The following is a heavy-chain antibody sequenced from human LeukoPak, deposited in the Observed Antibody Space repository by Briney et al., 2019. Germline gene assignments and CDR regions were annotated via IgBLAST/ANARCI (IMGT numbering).Heavy chain of an antibody. J-gene: IGHJ4*02. CDR3: ARVDVVVPAAFDY. CDR1: GFTFSSYA. D-gene: IGHD2-2*01. V-gene: IGHV3-30*04. CDR2: ISYDGSNK. Sequence: GRSLRLSCAASGFTFSSYATHWVRQAPGKGLEWVAVISYDGSNKYYADSVKGRFTISRDNSKNTLYLQMNSLRAEDTAVYYCARVDVVVPAAFDYWGQGTLVTVSS.